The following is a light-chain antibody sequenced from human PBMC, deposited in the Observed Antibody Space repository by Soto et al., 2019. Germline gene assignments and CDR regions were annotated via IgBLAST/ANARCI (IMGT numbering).Light chain of an antibody. V-gene: IGLV1-40*01. CDR3: HSSDSSLSASV. CDR2: GTT. CDR1: SSNIGAGYD. Sequence: QSVLTQTPSVSGATGQRVTISCTGRSSNIGAGYDVHWYQHLPGTAPKLLIYGTTNRPSGVPDRFSGSKSCISASLAIIGLQAEDEAEYYCHSSDSSLSASVFGAGTKLTVL. J-gene: IGLJ1*01.